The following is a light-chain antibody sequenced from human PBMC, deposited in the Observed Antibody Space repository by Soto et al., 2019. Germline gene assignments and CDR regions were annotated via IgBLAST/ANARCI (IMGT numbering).Light chain of an antibody. Sequence: QSVLTQPRSVSGAPGQRVTISCTGSSSNIGAGYDVHWYQQLPGTAPKLLIYGNSNRPSGVPDRFSGSKSGTSASLAITGLQAEDEADSYCQSYDSSLSGSVVFGGGTKLTVL. J-gene: IGLJ2*01. CDR3: QSYDSSLSGSVV. CDR2: GNS. CDR1: SSNIGAGYD. V-gene: IGLV1-40*01.